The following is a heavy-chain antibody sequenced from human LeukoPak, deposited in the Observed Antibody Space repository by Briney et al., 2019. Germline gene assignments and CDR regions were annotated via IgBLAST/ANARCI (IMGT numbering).Heavy chain of an antibody. Sequence: ASVKLSCKACGYTFTNYYIHWVRQAPGQGLEWMGIIYPGGGGSTYAQMFQGRVTMTRDTSTSTVYMELSSLRSEDTAVYFCARDGNCSGISCMYYFDYWGQGTLVTVSS. J-gene: IGHJ4*02. CDR1: GYTFTNYY. D-gene: IGHD2-2*01. CDR2: IYPGGGGS. V-gene: IGHV1-46*01. CDR3: ARDGNCSGISCMYYFDY.